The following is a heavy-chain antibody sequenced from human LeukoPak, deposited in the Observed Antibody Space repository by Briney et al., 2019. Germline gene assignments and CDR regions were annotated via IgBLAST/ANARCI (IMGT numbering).Heavy chain of an antibody. V-gene: IGHV3-30*02. Sequence: GGSLRLSCAASGFSFSKYGMHWVHQAPGKGLEWVAFIRDDGSSKYYRDSVKGRFTVSRDNSKNTLYLQINGLRPDDTALYYCAPSSPPGHLDYWGQGTLVTVSS. CDR1: GFSFSKYG. CDR2: IRDDGSSK. CDR3: APSSPPGHLDY. J-gene: IGHJ4*02.